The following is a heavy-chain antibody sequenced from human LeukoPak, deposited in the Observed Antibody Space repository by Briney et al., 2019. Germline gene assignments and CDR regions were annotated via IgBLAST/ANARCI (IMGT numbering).Heavy chain of an antibody. J-gene: IGHJ4*02. CDR2: IRYDGSNK. Sequence: GGSLRLSCAASAFTFSRYGMHWVRQAPGKGLEWVAFIRYDGSNKYYADSVKGRFTISRDNSKNTLYLQMNSLRAEDTAVYYCAKEIWPTVTTPGWTSFDYWGQGALVTVSS. D-gene: IGHD4-17*01. CDR1: AFTFSRYG. V-gene: IGHV3-30*02. CDR3: AKEIWPTVTTPGWTSFDY.